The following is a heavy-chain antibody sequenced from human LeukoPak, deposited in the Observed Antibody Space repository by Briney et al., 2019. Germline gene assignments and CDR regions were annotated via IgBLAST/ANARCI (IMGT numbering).Heavy chain of an antibody. Sequence: ASVKVSCKASGGTVSSYAIAWVRQAPGQGREWMGGIIPIFGTANYARKFQGRVTITTDESTSTAYMELSSLRSEDTAVYYCAGGAANYYDSSAYYSGEYYFDFWGPGTLVTVSS. J-gene: IGHJ4*02. CDR3: AGGAANYYDSSAYYSGEYYFDF. CDR1: GGTVSSYA. D-gene: IGHD3-22*01. V-gene: IGHV1-69*05. CDR2: IIPIFGTA.